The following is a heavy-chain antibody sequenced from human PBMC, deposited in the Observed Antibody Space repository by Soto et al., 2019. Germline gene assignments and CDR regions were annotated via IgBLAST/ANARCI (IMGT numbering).Heavy chain of an antibody. CDR3: AVTTGY. V-gene: IGHV1-8*01. D-gene: IGHD4-17*01. CDR1: GYTFTDYD. J-gene: IGHJ4*02. CDR2: VSPDHGNA. Sequence: QVRVVQSGAEVKKPGASVGVSCKTSGYTFTDYDINWVRQAPGQGLEWMGWVSPDHGNAGYAQQFEGRVTMTSDTSISTVFLELTNLRSEDTAVYYCAVTTGYWGQGTKVTVSS.